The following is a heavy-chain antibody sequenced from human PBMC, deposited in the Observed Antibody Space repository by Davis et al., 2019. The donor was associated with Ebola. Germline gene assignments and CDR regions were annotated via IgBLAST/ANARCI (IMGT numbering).Heavy chain of an antibody. D-gene: IGHD6-19*01. CDR1: GFTFRNYG. J-gene: IGHJ4*02. Sequence: GGSLRLSCAASGFTFRNYGMNWVRQAPGKGLEWVSTISGAGVTADYSDSVRGRFTISRDNSKNTLFLELSSLRPEDTAVYYCAKEKVSGSSYYIDSWGQGALVTVSS. CDR2: ISGAGVTA. CDR3: AKEKVSGSSYYIDS. V-gene: IGHV3-23*01.